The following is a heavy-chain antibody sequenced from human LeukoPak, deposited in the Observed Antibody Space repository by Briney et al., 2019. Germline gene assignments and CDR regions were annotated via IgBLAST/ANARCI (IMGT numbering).Heavy chain of an antibody. CDR2: ISWNSGSI. Sequence: GGSLRLSCAASGFTFDDYAMHWVRQAPGKGLEWVSGISWNSGSIGYADSVKGRFTISRDNAKNSLYLQMNSLRAEDTALYYCAKAIAAVDAFDIWGQGTKVTVSS. J-gene: IGHJ3*02. D-gene: IGHD6-13*01. V-gene: IGHV3-9*01. CDR3: AKAIAAVDAFDI. CDR1: GFTFDDYA.